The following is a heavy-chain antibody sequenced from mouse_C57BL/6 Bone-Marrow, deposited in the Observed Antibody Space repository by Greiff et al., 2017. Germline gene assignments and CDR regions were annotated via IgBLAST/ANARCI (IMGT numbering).Heavy chain of an antibody. J-gene: IGHJ4*01. D-gene: IGHD2-4*01. CDR1: GFNIKNTY. CDR2: IDPANGNT. CDR3: ARIPITTRINYYAMDY. V-gene: IGHV14-3*01. Sequence: EVQLQQSVAELVRPGASVKLSCTASGFNIKNTYMHWVKQRPEQGLEWIGRIDPANGNTKYAPKFQGKATITADTSSNTAYLQISSLTSEDTAIYYCARIPITTRINYYAMDYWGQGTSVTVSS.